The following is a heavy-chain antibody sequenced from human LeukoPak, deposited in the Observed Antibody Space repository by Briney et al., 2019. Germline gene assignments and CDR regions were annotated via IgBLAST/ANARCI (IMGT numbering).Heavy chain of an antibody. D-gene: IGHD5-24*01. Sequence: SETLSLTCTVSGDSINTTTYSWSWIRQPPGKGPEWVGYIYHSGSTYYNPSLKTRAIISLDRSKSQFSLSLASVTAADTAVYYCARVQGFTFLQFDYWGQGTLATVSS. CDR3: ARVQGFTFLQFDY. CDR1: GDSINTTTYS. J-gene: IGHJ4*02. V-gene: IGHV4-30-2*01. CDR2: IYHSGST.